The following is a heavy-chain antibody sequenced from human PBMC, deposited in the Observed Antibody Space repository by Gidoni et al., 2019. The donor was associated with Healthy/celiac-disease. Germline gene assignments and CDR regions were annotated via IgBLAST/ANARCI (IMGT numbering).Heavy chain of an antibody. Sequence: EVQLVESGGGLVQPGGSLRLSCAASGFTFSSYAMSWVRQAPGKGLEWVSAISGSGGSTYYADSVKGRFTISRDNSKNTLYLQMNSLRAEDTAVYYCGGAVAGSTETFDYWGQGTLVTVSS. CDR2: ISGSGGST. V-gene: IGHV3-23*04. CDR1: GFTFSSYA. J-gene: IGHJ4*02. D-gene: IGHD6-19*01. CDR3: GGAVAGSTETFDY.